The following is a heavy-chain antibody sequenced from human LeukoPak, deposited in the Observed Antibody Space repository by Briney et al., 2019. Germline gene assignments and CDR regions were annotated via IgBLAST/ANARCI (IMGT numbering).Heavy chain of an antibody. J-gene: IGHJ4*02. CDR2: INPNSGGT. V-gene: IGHV1-2*06. Sequence: ASVKVSCKASGYTFTGYYMHWVRQAPGQGLEWMGRINPNSGGTNYTQKFQGRVTMTRDTSISTAYMELSRLRSDDTAVYYCARARKTGGDRYYFDYWGQGTLVTVSS. CDR3: ARARKTGGDRYYFDY. D-gene: IGHD1-14*01. CDR1: GYTFTGYY.